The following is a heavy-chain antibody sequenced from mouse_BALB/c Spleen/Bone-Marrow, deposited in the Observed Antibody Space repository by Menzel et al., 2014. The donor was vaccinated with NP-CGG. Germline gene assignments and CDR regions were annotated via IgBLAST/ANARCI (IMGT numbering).Heavy chain of an antibody. CDR1: GFTFSNYG. Sequence: EVMLVESGGGLVQPGGSLKLSCAASGFTFSNYGMSWVRQTPDKRLEMIATINVNGDTTYHPDSVKGRFTISRDNVKNTLYLQMSSLKSEDTAMYYCARGYDYSPWFAYWGQGTLVTVSA. J-gene: IGHJ3*01. V-gene: IGHV5-6-3*01. CDR2: INVNGDTT. D-gene: IGHD2-4*01. CDR3: ARGYDYSPWFAY.